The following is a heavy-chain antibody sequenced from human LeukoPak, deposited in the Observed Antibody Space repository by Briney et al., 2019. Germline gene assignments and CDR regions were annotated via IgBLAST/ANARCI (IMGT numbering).Heavy chain of an antibody. CDR1: GYTFNTYG. Sequence: GASVTVSCKASGYTFNTYGMNWVRQAPGQGLEWMGWINTNTGNPTYAQGFTGRFVFSLDTSVSTAYLQISSLKAEDTAVYYCARGSIGAPHHFDYWGQGTLVTVSS. CDR3: ARGSIGAPHHFDY. J-gene: IGHJ4*02. V-gene: IGHV7-4-1*02. D-gene: IGHD3-10*01. CDR2: INTNTGNP.